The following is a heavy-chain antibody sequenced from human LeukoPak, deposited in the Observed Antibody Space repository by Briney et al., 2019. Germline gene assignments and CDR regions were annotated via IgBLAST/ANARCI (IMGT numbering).Heavy chain of an antibody. CDR2: ISSSSTYI. CDR1: GFTFSAYT. D-gene: IGHD1-7*01. J-gene: IGHJ4*02. Sequence: GGSLRLSCVASGFTFSAYTMNWVRQAPGKGLEWVSFISSSSTYIYYADSLKGRFTISRDNAKNSLYLQMNSLRAEDTAVYYCAKDREGTIADYFDYWGQGTLVTVSS. CDR3: AKDREGTIADYFDY. V-gene: IGHV3-21*01.